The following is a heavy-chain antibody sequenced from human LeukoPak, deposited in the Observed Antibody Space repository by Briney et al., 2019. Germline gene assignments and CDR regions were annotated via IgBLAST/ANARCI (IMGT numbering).Heavy chain of an antibody. CDR3: ARARWGYCSSTSCRGNFGY. V-gene: IGHV1-2*02. Sequence: ASVMLSCKASESGYSFTGYHLHWVRQAPGQGLEWMGWINPNSGGTKYAQKFQGRITMTRDTSISTAYMELSRLRSDDTAVYYCARARWGYCSSTSCRGNFGYWGQGTLVTVSS. D-gene: IGHD2-2*01. CDR2: INPNSGGT. J-gene: IGHJ4*02. CDR1: ESGYSFTGYH.